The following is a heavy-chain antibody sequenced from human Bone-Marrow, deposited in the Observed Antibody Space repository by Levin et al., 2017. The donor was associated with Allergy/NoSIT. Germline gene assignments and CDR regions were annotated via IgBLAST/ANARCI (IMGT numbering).Heavy chain of an antibody. Sequence: GGSLRLSCGASGFTFGDYAMHWVRQAPGKGLEWVAFIWFDGTNKYYADSVKGRFTISRDNSKNTLYLQMNSLRAEDTAVYYCARAGRSSDWNTYYFDYWGQGTLVTVSS. V-gene: IGHV3-33*01. CDR1: GFTFGDYA. CDR3: ARAGRSSDWNTYYFDY. CDR2: IWFDGTNK. J-gene: IGHJ4*02. D-gene: IGHD6-19*01.